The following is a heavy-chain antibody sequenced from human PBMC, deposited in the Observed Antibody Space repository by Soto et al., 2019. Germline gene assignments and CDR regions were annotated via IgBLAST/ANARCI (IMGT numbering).Heavy chain of an antibody. CDR2: INHLETT. CDR1: GASITYGAYS. J-gene: IGHJ4*02. V-gene: IGHV4-30-2*01. Sequence: SETLSLTCTVSGASITYGAYSWSWIRQTPGKGLEWIGYINHLETTFYNPSFESRLTLSIDRAKNQFSLNLKSMSAADRAVYFCDRGGGFDSFDYWGQGILVTVSS. D-gene: IGHD3-10*01. CDR3: DRGGGFDSFDY.